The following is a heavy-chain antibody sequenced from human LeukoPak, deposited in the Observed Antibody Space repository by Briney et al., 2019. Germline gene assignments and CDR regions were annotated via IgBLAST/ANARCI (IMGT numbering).Heavy chain of an antibody. V-gene: IGHV3-30*04. CDR3: ARDRRSSGWYYD. J-gene: IGHJ4*02. Sequence: PGGSLRLSCAASGFIFSNYAMHWVRQAPGKGLEWVALISSDGSKRYYADSVKGRFTISRDNSRNTLYLQMNSLRAEDTAVYYCARDRRSSGWYYDWGQGTLVTVSS. CDR1: GFIFSNYA. D-gene: IGHD6-19*01. CDR2: ISSDGSKR.